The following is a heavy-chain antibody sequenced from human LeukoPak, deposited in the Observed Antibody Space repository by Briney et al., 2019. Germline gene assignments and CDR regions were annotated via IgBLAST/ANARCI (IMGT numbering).Heavy chain of an antibody. V-gene: IGHV4-39*01. CDR1: GGSISSSSYY. J-gene: IGHJ4*02. D-gene: IGHD4-17*01. Sequence: PSETLSLTCTVSGGSISSSSYYWGWIRQPPGKGLEWIGSIYYSGSTYYNPSLKSRVTISVDTSKNQFSLKLSSVTAADTAVYYCATQHDYGGYLPPPNFDYWGQGTLVTVSS. CDR2: IYYSGST. CDR3: ATQHDYGGYLPPPNFDY.